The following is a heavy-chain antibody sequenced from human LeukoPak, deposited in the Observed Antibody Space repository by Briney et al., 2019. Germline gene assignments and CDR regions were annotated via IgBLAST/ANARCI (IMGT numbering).Heavy chain of an antibody. CDR2: TYYRSKWYY. J-gene: IGHJ6*02. CDR1: GDSVSSISVA. Sequence: SQTLSLTCAISGDSVSSISVAWNWIRQSPSRGLEWLGRTYYRSKWYYEYAVSVKSRINISPDTFKNQFPLQLTSVTPEDTAVYYCSLARSEYHYGMDVWGQGTTVTVSS. CDR3: SLARSEYHYGMDV. V-gene: IGHV6-1*01.